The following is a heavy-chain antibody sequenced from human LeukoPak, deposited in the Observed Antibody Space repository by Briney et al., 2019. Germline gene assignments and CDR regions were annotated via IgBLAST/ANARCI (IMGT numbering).Heavy chain of an antibody. Sequence: PSETLSLTCTVSGGSISNSSSYWGWIRQPPGKGLEWIGTIYYGGNTYYNPSLKSRVTISVDTSKNQFSLKLSPVTAADTAVYYCATTTVVISGFDYWGQGTLVTVSS. D-gene: IGHD4-23*01. CDR2: IYYGGNT. CDR3: ATTTVVISGFDY. CDR1: GGSISNSSSY. V-gene: IGHV4-39*01. J-gene: IGHJ4*02.